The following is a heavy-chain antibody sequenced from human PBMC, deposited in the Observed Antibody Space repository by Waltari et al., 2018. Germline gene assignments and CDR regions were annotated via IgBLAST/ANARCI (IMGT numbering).Heavy chain of an antibody. J-gene: IGHJ5*02. Sequence: QLQLQESGPGLVKPSETLSLTCTVSGGSISSGSYYWGWIRQPPGKGLESIGYISYSGTTYDNWARKGGVTKSLDTSRGQYSLSLRSVAAAGTGVYYCARYYGNGEGWLDPWGQGTLVTVSS. V-gene: IGHV4-39*07. D-gene: IGHD3-3*01. CDR1: GGSISSGSYY. CDR2: ISYSGTT. CDR3: ARYYGNGEGWLDP.